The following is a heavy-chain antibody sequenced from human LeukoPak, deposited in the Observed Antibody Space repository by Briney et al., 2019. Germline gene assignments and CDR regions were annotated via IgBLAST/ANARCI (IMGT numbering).Heavy chain of an antibody. Sequence: PGGSLRLSCAASGFTFSSYSMNWVRQAPGKGLEWVSYISSSGSTIYYADSVKGRFTISRDNAKNSLYLQMNSLRAEDTAVYYCARRGSSWEAQFDYWGQGTLVTVSS. J-gene: IGHJ4*02. CDR3: ARRGSSWEAQFDY. CDR2: ISSSGSTI. V-gene: IGHV3-48*04. CDR1: GFTFSSYS. D-gene: IGHD6-13*01.